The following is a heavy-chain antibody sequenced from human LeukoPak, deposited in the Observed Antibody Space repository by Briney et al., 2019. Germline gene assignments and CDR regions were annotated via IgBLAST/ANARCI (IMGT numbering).Heavy chain of an antibody. CDR1: GFTFSSYT. Sequence: GGSLRLSCAASGFTFSSYTMNWVRQAPGKGLEWVSSISSSRSYIYYADSVKGRFTISRDNAKNSLYLQMNSLRAEDTAVYYCARDPYYYDSTGGAFDIWGQGTMVTVSS. D-gene: IGHD3-22*01. V-gene: IGHV3-21*01. J-gene: IGHJ3*02. CDR3: ARDPYYYDSTGGAFDI. CDR2: ISSSRSYI.